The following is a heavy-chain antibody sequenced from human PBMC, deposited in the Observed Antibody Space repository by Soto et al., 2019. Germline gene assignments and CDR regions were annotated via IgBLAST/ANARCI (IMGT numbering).Heavy chain of an antibody. Sequence: SETLSLTCAVSGGSITGYYWSWIRQPPGKGLEWIGYIYYSGSTNYNPSLKSRVTISVDTSKNQFSLELSSVTAADTAVYYCARGSYYYDSSGCVDYWGQGTLVTVSS. CDR2: IYYSGST. CDR3: ARGSYYYDSSGCVDY. CDR1: GGSITGYY. V-gene: IGHV4-59*01. J-gene: IGHJ4*02. D-gene: IGHD3-22*01.